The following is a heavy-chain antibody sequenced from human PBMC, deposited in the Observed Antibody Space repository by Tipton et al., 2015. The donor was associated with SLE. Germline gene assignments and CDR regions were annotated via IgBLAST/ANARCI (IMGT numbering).Heavy chain of an antibody. V-gene: IGHV3-15*01. CDR3: TTVASSYYYGMDV. J-gene: IGHJ6*02. D-gene: IGHD3-3*02. CDR2: IKSKTDGGTT. Sequence: SLRLSCAASGFTFSNAWMSWVRQAPGKGLEWVGRIKSKTDGGTTDYAAPVKGRFTISRDDSKNTLYLQMNSLKTEDTAVYYCTTVASSYYYGMDVWGQGTTVTVSS. CDR1: GFTFSNAW.